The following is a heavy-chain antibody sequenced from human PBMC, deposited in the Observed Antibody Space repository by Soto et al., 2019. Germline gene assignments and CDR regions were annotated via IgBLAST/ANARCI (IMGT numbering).Heavy chain of an antibody. CDR1: GYSFTSYG. D-gene: IGHD4-17*01. Sequence: AAVKVSCKTSGYSFTSYGISWVRQAPGQGLEWMGWLSGYNGNTNYARRHQGRVTLTTDTSATTAYMELRSLRSDDTAVYYCARGSYDYGDYDPSVENFDHWGQGTLVTVSS. CDR3: ARGSYDYGDYDPSVENFDH. V-gene: IGHV1-18*04. J-gene: IGHJ4*02. CDR2: LSGYNGNT.